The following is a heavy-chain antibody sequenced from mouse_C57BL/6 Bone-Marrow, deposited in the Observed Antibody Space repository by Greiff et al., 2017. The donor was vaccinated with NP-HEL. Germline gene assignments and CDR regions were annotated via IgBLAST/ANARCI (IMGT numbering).Heavy chain of an antibody. CDR1: GFSLTSYG. D-gene: IGHD1-1*01. V-gene: IGHV2-2*01. CDR2: IWSGGST. J-gene: IGHJ4*01. Sequence: VQLQQSGPGLVQPSQSLSITCTVSGFSLTSYGVHWVRQSPGKGLEWLGVIWSGGSTDYNAAFISRLSISKDNSKSQVFFKMNSLQADDTAIYYCARNPPLYYGSSYLYYYAMDYWGQGTSVTVSS. CDR3: ARNPPLYYGSSYLYYYAMDY.